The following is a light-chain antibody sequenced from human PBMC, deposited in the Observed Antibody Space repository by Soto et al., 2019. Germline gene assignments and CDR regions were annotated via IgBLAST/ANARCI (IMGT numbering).Light chain of an antibody. J-gene: IGKJ1*01. CDR2: KAS. CDR1: QSISSW. V-gene: IGKV1-5*03. Sequence: DIQMTQSPSTLSASVGDRVTITCRASQSISSWLAWYQPKPGKAPKLLIYKASSLESGVPSRFSGSGSGTEFTLTISSLQPDDFATYYCQQYNSYSRTFGQGNKVEIK. CDR3: QQYNSYSRT.